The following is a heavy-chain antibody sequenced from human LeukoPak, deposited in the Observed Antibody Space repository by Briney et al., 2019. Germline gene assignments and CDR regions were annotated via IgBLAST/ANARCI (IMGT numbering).Heavy chain of an antibody. J-gene: IGHJ4*02. CDR1: GGSFSGYY. D-gene: IGHD3-9*01. Sequence: SETLSLTCAVYGGSFSGYYWSWLRQPPGKGLEWIGETNHSGSTNYNPSLKSRVTISVDTSKNQFSLKLSSVTAADTAVYYCARVKAGVLRYFDWLLRDYYFDYWGQGTLVTVSS. CDR3: ARVKAGVLRYFDWLLRDYYFDY. V-gene: IGHV4-34*01. CDR2: TNHSGST.